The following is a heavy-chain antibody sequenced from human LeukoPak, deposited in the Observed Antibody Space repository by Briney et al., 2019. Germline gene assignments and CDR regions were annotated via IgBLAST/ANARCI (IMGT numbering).Heavy chain of an antibody. D-gene: IGHD2-2*01. V-gene: IGHV1-18*01. Sequence: ASVKVSCKASGYTFTSNGISWVRQAPGQGLEWMGWISAYNGNTNYAHKLQGRVTMTTDASTSTANRELRGLRSDYTAVYYWAREGYCSSPSCYAGGDYYYYGMDVWGQGTTVTVSS. CDR1: GYTFTSNG. CDR3: AREGYCSSPSCYAGGDYYYYGMDV. J-gene: IGHJ6*02. CDR2: ISAYNGNT.